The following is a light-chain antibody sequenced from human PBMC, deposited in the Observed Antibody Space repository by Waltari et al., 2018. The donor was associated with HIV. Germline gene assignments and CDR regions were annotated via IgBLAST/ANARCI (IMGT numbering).Light chain of an antibody. CDR2: RNY. J-gene: IGLJ3*02. CDR3: ASWDATEIL. Sequence: QSVLTQPPSASGTPGQRVTISCFGGRSNIGPHYVYWYQQFPGTAPRLLISRNYQRPSGVPNRVSGSKSGTSASLTISGLRSEDEAVYYCASWDATEILFGGGTKLTVL. CDR1: RSNIGPHY. V-gene: IGLV1-47*01.